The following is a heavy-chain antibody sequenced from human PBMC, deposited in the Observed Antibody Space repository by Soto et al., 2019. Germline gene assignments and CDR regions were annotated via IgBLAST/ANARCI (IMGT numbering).Heavy chain of an antibody. Sequence: SETLSLTCTVSGGSISSGDYYWSWIRQPPGKGLEWIGYIYYSGSTYYNPSLKSRVTISVDTSKNQFSLKLSSVTAADTAVYYCARELSTVTSPIVDYYYGMDVWGQGTTVTVSS. V-gene: IGHV4-30-4*01. J-gene: IGHJ6*02. CDR2: IYYSGST. D-gene: IGHD4-17*01. CDR3: ARELSTVTSPIVDYYYGMDV. CDR1: GGSISSGDYY.